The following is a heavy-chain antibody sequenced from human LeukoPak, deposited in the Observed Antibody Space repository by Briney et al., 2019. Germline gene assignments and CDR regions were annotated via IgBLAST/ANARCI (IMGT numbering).Heavy chain of an antibody. CDR1: GFTVSRNY. CDR3: ARETWGSQAFDI. Sequence: GGSLRLSCAASGFTVSRNYMSWVRQAPGKGLEWVSVIYSGGSTYYADSVKGRFTISRDNSKNTLYLQMNSLRAEDTAVYYCARETWGSQAFDIWGQGTMVTVSS. D-gene: IGHD7-27*01. V-gene: IGHV3-53*01. CDR2: IYSGGST. J-gene: IGHJ3*02.